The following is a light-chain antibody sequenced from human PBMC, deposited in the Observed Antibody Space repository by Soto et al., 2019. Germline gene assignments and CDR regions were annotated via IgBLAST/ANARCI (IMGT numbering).Light chain of an antibody. CDR2: GAF. V-gene: IGKV3-20*01. Sequence: EIVLTQSPGTLSLSPGERATISCRASQSISSSYLAWYQQKPGQAPRLLIYGAFSSATDIPDRFSGSASGTDFTHTISRLEPEDFAVYYCQQYGDSLYTFGQGTKLAIE. J-gene: IGKJ2*01. CDR1: QSISSSY. CDR3: QQYGDSLYT.